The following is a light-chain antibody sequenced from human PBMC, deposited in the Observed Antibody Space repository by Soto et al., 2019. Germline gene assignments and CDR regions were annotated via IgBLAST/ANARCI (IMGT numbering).Light chain of an antibody. CDR2: GAS. CDR3: HQYGTAPLT. Sequence: EVVLTQSPGTLSWSPGERATRSCRASQSVAANYLAWYQQKRGQAPRLLIYGASSRATGIPDRFSGSGSGTDFTLTISRLEPEDFSVYYCHQYGTAPLTFGPGTKVDIK. V-gene: IGKV3-20*01. CDR1: QSVAANY. J-gene: IGKJ3*01.